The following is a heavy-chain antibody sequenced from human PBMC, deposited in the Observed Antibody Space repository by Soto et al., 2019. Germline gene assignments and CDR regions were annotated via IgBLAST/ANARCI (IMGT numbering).Heavy chain of an antibody. CDR3: ARAGSLGYCSGCSCYSNYYYYYMDV. J-gene: IGHJ6*03. V-gene: IGHV1-46*01. CDR2: INPSNGNT. Sequence: ASVKVSCKASGYTFTSCYMHWVRQAPGQGLEWMGIINPSNGNTSYAQKFQGRVTMTTDTSTSTAYMELRSLRSDDTAVYYCARAGSLGYCSGCSCYSNYYYYYMDVWGKGTTVTVSS. CDR1: GYTFTSCY. D-gene: IGHD2-15*01.